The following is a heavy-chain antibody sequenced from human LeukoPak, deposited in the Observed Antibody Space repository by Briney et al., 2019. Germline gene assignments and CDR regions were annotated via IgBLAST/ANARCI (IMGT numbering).Heavy chain of an antibody. CDR1: GGSFSGYY. CDR3: AREVTVTPPRDWFDP. Sequence: SETLSLTCAVYGGSFSGYYWSWIRQPPGKGLGWIGEINHSGSTNYNPSLKSRVTISVDTSKNQFSLKLSSVTAADTAVYYCAREVTVTPPRDWFDPWGQGTLVTVSS. D-gene: IGHD4-17*01. J-gene: IGHJ5*02. V-gene: IGHV4-34*01. CDR2: INHSGST.